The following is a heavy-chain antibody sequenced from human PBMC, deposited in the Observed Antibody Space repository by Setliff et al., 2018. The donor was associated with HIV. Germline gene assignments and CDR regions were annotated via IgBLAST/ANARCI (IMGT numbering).Heavy chain of an antibody. Sequence: PSETLSLTCTVSGGSISSYYWSWMRQPPGKGLEGSGCIYYSGSTNYNPSLKSRVTRSVDTSKNHFSLKLISVTAADTPVYYCAGQFWMLTALYFDSLGPATLVTGSS. V-gene: IGHV4-59*01. CDR3: AGQFWMLTALYFDS. D-gene: IGHD3-16*01. CDR2: IYYSGST. J-gene: IGHJ4*02. CDR1: GGSISSYY.